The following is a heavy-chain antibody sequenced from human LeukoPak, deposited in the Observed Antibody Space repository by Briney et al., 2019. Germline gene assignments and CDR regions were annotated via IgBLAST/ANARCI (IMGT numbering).Heavy chain of an antibody. V-gene: IGHV3-23*01. J-gene: IGHJ4*02. D-gene: IGHD3-22*01. Sequence: GGSLRLSCAASGFTFSSYAMHWARQAPGKGLEWVSTINSGGSTYYADSVKGRFTISRDNSKNTLYLQMSRLRAEDTAVYYCTKLRGSSDYYGTFDYWGQGTLVTVSS. CDR3: TKLRGSSDYYGTFDY. CDR1: GFTFSSYA. CDR2: INSGGST.